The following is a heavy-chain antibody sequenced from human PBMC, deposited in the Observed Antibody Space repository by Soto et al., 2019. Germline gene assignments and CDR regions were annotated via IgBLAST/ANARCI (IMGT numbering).Heavy chain of an antibody. V-gene: IGHV3-23*01. Sequence: GGSLRLSCAASGFTFSDYAMHWVRQDPGKGLEWVSVINGPGVRTYSADSVKGRFTISRDNSKNTLYLQMNSLRDEDTAVYFCAKDVNYDVLTGYSYYWGQGTLVTVSS. CDR2: INGPGVRT. J-gene: IGHJ4*02. CDR3: AKDVNYDVLTGYSYY. CDR1: GFTFSDYA. D-gene: IGHD3-9*01.